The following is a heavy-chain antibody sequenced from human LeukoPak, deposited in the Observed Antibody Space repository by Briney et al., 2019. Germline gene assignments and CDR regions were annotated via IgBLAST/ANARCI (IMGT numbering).Heavy chain of an antibody. V-gene: IGHV4-34*01. Sequence: PSETLSLTWAVYGGSFSGYYWSWIRQPPGKGLEWIGEINHSGSTNYNPSLKSRVTISVDTSKNQFSLKLSSVTAADTAVYYCARGWGETNFDYWGQGTLVTVSS. J-gene: IGHJ4*02. D-gene: IGHD3-16*01. CDR3: ARGWGETNFDY. CDR1: GGSFSGYY. CDR2: INHSGST.